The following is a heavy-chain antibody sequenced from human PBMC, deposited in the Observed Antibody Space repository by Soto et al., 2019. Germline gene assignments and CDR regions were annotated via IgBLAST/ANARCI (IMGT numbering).Heavy chain of an antibody. CDR2: IRSKANSYAT. V-gene: IGHV3-73*02. J-gene: IGHJ4*02. Sequence: EVQLVESGGGLVQPGGSLRLSCEASGFTFSGSAMHWVRQASGKGLEWVGRIRSKANSYATAYAASVKGRFTISRDDSKNTAYLQMNSLKTEDTAVYYCTSLMDAPDYWGQGTLVTVSS. D-gene: IGHD2-2*03. CDR3: TSLMDAPDY. CDR1: GFTFSGSA.